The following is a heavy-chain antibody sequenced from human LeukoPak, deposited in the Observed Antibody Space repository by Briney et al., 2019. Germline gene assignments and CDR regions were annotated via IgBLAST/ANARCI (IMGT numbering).Heavy chain of an antibody. Sequence: SVKVSCKASGGTFSSYAISWVRQAPGQGLEWMGGITPIFGTANYAQKFQGRVTITADESTSTAYMELSSLRSEDTAVYYCARHPVVTATPLPIDYWGQGTLVTVSS. CDR3: ARHPVVTATPLPIDY. CDR2: ITPIFGTA. D-gene: IGHD2-21*02. V-gene: IGHV1-69*13. J-gene: IGHJ4*02. CDR1: GGTFSSYA.